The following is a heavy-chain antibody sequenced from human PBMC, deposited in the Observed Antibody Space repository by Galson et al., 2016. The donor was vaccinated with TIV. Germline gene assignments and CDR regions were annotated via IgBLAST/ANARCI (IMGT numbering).Heavy chain of an antibody. CDR1: GYTFSNYG. CDR2: ISAFDGNT. D-gene: IGHD3-22*01. J-gene: IGHJ6*02. Sequence: SVKVSCKASGYTFSNYGVSWVRQAPGQGLEWMGWISAFDGNTHYTRTLQGRVSMTTDTSTSTAYMELRSLRSDDTAIYYCARDRGSMTMILVIDYYYGMDGWGQGTTVTVSS. CDR3: ARDRGSMTMILVIDYYYGMDG. V-gene: IGHV1-18*04.